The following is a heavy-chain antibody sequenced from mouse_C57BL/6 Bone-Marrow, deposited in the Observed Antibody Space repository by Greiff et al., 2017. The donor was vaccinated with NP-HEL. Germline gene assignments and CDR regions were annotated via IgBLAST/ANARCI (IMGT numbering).Heavy chain of an antibody. CDR2: ISSGGSYT. Sequence: DVKLVESGGDLVKPGGSLKLSCAASGFTFSSYGMSWVRQTPDKRLEWVATISSGGSYTYYPDSVKGRVTISRDNAKNTLYLQMSSLKSEDTAMYYCARHETGTLYWYFDVWGTGTTVTVSS. J-gene: IGHJ1*03. D-gene: IGHD1-3*01. V-gene: IGHV5-6*02. CDR3: ARHETGTLYWYFDV. CDR1: GFTFSSYG.